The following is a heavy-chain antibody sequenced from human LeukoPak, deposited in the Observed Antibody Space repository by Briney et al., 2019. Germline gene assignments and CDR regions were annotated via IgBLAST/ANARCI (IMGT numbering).Heavy chain of an antibody. Sequence: ASVKVSCKASGYTFTSYDINWVRQATGQGLEWMGWMNPNSGNTGYAQKFQGRVTMTRNTSISTAYMELSSLRSEDTAVYYCARAYSGSYSNYFDYWGQGTLVTVSS. CDR2: MNPNSGNT. CDR1: GYTFTSYD. V-gene: IGHV1-8*01. D-gene: IGHD1-26*01. CDR3: ARAYSGSYSNYFDY. J-gene: IGHJ4*02.